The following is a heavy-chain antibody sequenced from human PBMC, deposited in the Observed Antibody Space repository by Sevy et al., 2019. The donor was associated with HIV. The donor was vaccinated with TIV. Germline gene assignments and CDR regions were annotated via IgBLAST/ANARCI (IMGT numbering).Heavy chain of an antibody. CDR2: LSFGCGEI. V-gene: IGHV3-23*01. CDR3: AREGCTKPHDY. J-gene: IGHJ4*02. D-gene: IGHD2-8*01. Sequence: GGSLRLSCAASGFTFSKYSMSWVRQPPGKGLEWVSTLSFGCGEINHADSVKGRYTISRDNSKNSLYLPKNNLRAEDTAVYYCAREGCTKPHDYWGQGTLVTVSS. CDR1: GFTFSKYS.